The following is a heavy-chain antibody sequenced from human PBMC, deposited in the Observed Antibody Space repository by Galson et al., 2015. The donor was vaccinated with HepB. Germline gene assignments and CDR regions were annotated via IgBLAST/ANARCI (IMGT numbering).Heavy chain of an antibody. Sequence: SVKVSCKASGYIFTNYGIGWVRQAPGQGPEWMGWISGYSGNTNYAQKVQDRVTVTTDTSTGTAYMELRSLRSDDTAVYYRARGRYSSSPPDYWGQGTLVTVSS. CDR3: ARGRYSSSPPDY. CDR2: ISGYSGNT. J-gene: IGHJ4*02. V-gene: IGHV1-18*01. CDR1: GYIFTNYG. D-gene: IGHD6-19*01.